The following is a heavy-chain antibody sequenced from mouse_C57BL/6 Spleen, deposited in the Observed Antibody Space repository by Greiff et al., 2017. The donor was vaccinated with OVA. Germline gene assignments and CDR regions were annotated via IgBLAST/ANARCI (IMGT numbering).Heavy chain of an antibody. D-gene: IGHD1-1*01. CDR3: ARIYYGSSYFYWYFDV. J-gene: IGHJ1*03. CDR2: IWTGGGT. Sequence: VMLVESGPGLVAPSQSLSITCTVSGFSLTSYAISWVRQPPGKGLEWLGVIWTGGGTNYNSALKSRLSISKDNSKSQVFLKMNSLQTDDTARYYCARIYYGSSYFYWYFDVWGTGTTVTVSS. V-gene: IGHV2-9-1*01. CDR1: GFSLTSYA.